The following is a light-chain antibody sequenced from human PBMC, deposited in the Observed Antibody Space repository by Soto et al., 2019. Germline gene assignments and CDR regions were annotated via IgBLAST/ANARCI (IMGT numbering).Light chain of an antibody. Sequence: DIQMTQSPSTLSASVGDRVTITCRASQKFITYLAWYQQKPGKAPKFLIYQASSLQSGVPSRFSSSGSDTTVTLPIISLQPDDVATYYCQQYQSYPLTFGGGTKVEIK. CDR1: QKFITY. CDR2: QAS. CDR3: QQYQSYPLT. V-gene: IGKV1-5*03. J-gene: IGKJ4*01.